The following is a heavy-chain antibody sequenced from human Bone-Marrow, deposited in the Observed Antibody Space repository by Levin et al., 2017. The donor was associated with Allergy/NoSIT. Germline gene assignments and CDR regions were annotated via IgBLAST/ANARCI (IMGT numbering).Heavy chain of an antibody. CDR1: GGTFNSHA. CDR2: IIPAFGTP. D-gene: IGHD1-26*01. CDR3: ARVRRGIVSSTGFDY. V-gene: IGHV1-69*06. J-gene: IGHJ4*02. Sequence: ASVKVSCKLFGGTFNSHAFTWVRQAPGQGLEWLGGIIPAFGTPNHAQKFQDRITFTADKSTATVYMELTRLTSGDSAVYYCARVRRGIVSSTGFDYWGQGTLVTVSS.